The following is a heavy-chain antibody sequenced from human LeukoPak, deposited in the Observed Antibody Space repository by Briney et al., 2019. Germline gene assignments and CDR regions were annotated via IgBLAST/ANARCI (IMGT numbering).Heavy chain of an antibody. V-gene: IGHV4-31*03. D-gene: IGHD1-26*01. CDR1: GGSVSRGGYR. CDR2: TSYSEGT. CDR3: ATADWESFYFGS. Sequence: SETLSLTCTVSGGSVSRGGYRWNWIRQHPGKGLEWIGFTSYSEGTYYNPSLMSRITISVDRSQNQFSLKMRDVTAADTAVYFCATADWESFYFGSWGQGALVAVSS. J-gene: IGHJ4*02.